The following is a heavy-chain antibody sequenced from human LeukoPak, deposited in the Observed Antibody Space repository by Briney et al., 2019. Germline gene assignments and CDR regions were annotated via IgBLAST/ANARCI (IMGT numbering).Heavy chain of an antibody. CDR2: ISGSGGST. D-gene: IGHD1-1*01. CDR1: GFAFTNAW. Sequence: GGSLRLSCAASGFAFTNAWMSWVRQAPGKGLEWVSAISGSGGSTYYADSVKGRYTISRDNSKNTLYLQMNSLRAEDTAVYYCAKDWETTATNFDYWGQGTLVTVSS. J-gene: IGHJ4*02. V-gene: IGHV3-23*01. CDR3: AKDWETTATNFDY.